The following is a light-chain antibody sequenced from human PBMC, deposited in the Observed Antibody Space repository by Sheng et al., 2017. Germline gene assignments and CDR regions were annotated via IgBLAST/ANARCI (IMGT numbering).Light chain of an antibody. CDR1: SRDVGGYNS. Sequence: QSALTQPASVSGSPGQSITISCTGTSRDVGGYNSVSWYQQPPGKAPKLMIYDVNNRPSGVSNRFSGSKSGNTASLTISRLQAEDEADYYCSSYTNSSTLWVFGGGTKLTVL. CDR2: DVN. J-gene: IGLJ3*02. CDR3: SSYTNSSTLWV. V-gene: IGLV2-14*01.